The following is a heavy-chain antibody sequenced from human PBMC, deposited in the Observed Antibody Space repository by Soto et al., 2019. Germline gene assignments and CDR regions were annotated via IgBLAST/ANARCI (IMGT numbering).Heavy chain of an antibody. D-gene: IGHD3-3*01. Sequence: ASVKVSCKASGYTFTSYDINWVRQATGQGLEWMGWMNPNSGNTGYAQKFQGRVTMTRNTSISTAYMELSSLRSEDTAVYYCARGQHYDFWSGYSYTFDIWGQGTIVTVSS. CDR3: ARGQHYDFWSGYSYTFDI. J-gene: IGHJ3*02. V-gene: IGHV1-8*01. CDR2: MNPNSGNT. CDR1: GYTFTSYD.